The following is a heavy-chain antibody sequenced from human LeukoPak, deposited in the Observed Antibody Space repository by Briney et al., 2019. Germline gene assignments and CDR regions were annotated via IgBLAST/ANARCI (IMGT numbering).Heavy chain of an antibody. CDR3: ARRLGYYGSGAPSYFDY. V-gene: IGHV5-51*01. Sequence: GEPLQISCKCSGYRFTSYWIGWARQLPGKGLEWMGIIYTGDSDTRYSPSCQGQVTISADKSISTAYLQWSSLKASDPAMYYCARRLGYYGSGAPSYFDYWGQGTLVTVSS. CDR2: IYTGDSDT. CDR1: GYRFTSYW. J-gene: IGHJ4*02. D-gene: IGHD3-10*01.